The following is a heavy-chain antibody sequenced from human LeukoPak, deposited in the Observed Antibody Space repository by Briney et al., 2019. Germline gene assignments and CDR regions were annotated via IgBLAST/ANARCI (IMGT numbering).Heavy chain of an antibody. CDR3: ARGAAYDILTGPYYMDV. J-gene: IGHJ6*03. CDR2: MNPNSGNT. CDR1: GYTFTSYD. D-gene: IGHD3-9*01. V-gene: IGHV1-8*03. Sequence: ASVKVSCKASGYTFTSYDINWVRQATGQGLEGMGWMNPNSGNTGYAQKFQGRVTITRNTSISTAYMELSSLRSEDTAVYYCARGAAYDILTGPYYMDVWGKGTTVTVSS.